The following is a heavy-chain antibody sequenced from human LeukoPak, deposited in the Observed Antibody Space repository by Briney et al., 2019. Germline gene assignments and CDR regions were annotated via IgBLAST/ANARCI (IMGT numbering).Heavy chain of an antibody. V-gene: IGHV3-23*01. CDR3: AKAPIYGGNSAILDY. D-gene: IGHD4-23*01. CDR2: ISGSGGST. Sequence: GGSLRLSCAASGFTVSSNYMSWVRQAPGKGLEWVSAISGSGGSTYYADSVKGRFTISRDNSKNTLYLQMNSLRAEDTAVYYCAKAPIYGGNSAILDYWGQGTLVTVSS. CDR1: GFTVSSNY. J-gene: IGHJ4*02.